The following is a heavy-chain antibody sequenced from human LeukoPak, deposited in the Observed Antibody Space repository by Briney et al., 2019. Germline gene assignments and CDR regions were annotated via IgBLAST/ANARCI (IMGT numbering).Heavy chain of an antibody. V-gene: IGHV5-51*01. CDR1: GYSFTSYW. CDR2: ILPGDSDT. CDR3: ARHLRHDKGYCSGGSCYDFSYYYMDV. J-gene: IGHJ6*03. Sequence: GESLKISCKGSGYSFTSYWIGWVRQMPGKGLEWVGIILPGDSDTRYGPSFQGQVTISADKSINTAYLQWSSLKASDTAMYYCARHLRHDKGYCSGGSCYDFSYYYMDVWGKGTTVSVSS. D-gene: IGHD2-15*01.